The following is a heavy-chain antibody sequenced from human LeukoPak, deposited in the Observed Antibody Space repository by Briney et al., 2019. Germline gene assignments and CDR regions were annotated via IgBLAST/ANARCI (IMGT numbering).Heavy chain of an antibody. Sequence: KVSCKASGYTFSSYWIGWVRQMPGKGLEWVSIIYPGDADTRYSPSFQGHVTVSADKSMSTAYLQWSSLKASDTALYYCARQRDGFFDYWSQGTLVTVSS. V-gene: IGHV5-51*01. CDR1: GYTFSSYW. CDR2: IYPGDADT. D-gene: IGHD5-24*01. J-gene: IGHJ4*02. CDR3: ARQRDGFFDY.